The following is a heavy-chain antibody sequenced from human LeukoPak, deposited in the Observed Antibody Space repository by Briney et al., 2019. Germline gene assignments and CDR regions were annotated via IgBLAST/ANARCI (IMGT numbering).Heavy chain of an antibody. CDR3: ARENYYGDYMYYFDY. CDR2: IYHSGST. J-gene: IGHJ4*02. D-gene: IGHD4-17*01. Sequence: SETLSLTCTVSGGSISSYYWSWIRQPPGKGLEWIGYIYHSGSTYYNPSLKSRVTISVDRSKNQFSLKLSSVTAADTAVYYCARENYYGDYMYYFDYWGQGTLVTVSS. CDR1: GGSISSYY. V-gene: IGHV4-59*12.